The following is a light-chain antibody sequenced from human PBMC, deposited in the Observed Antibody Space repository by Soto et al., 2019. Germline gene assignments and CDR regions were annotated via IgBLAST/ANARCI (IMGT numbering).Light chain of an antibody. Sequence: DIQMTQSPSTLYASVGDRVTITCRASQTISSWLAWYRQKPGKAPDLLIYDASKLQSGVPASFSGSESGTEFPLTIARLQPDDFATYYCQQYYNYSTFGQGTKVEVQ. V-gene: IGKV1-5*01. CDR1: QTISSW. CDR3: QQYYNYST. J-gene: IGKJ1*01. CDR2: DAS.